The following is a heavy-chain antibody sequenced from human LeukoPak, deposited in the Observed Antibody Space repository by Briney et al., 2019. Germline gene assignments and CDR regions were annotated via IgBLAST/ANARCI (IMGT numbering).Heavy chain of an antibody. CDR3: ARDLDNSSWGFTWFDP. J-gene: IGHJ5*02. D-gene: IGHD6-13*01. CDR2: IKQDGGEK. Sequence: GGSLRLSCAASGFTFSNYWMSWVRQAPGRGLEWVANIKQDGGEKYYVDSVKGRFTISRDNAKNSLFLQMNSLRVEDTAVYYCARDLDNSSWGFTWFDPWGQGTLVTVSS. V-gene: IGHV3-7*01. CDR1: GFTFSNYW.